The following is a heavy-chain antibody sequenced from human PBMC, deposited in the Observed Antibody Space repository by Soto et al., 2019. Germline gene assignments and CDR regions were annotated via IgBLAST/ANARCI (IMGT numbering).Heavy chain of an antibody. J-gene: IGHJ3*02. CDR3: ARTEGGVDAFDI. CDR1: GYTFTSYY. V-gene: IGHV1-46*01. Sequence: ASVKVSCKASGYTFTSYYMHWVRQTPGQGLEWMGIINPSGGSTSYAQKFQGRVTMTRDTSTSTVYMELSSLRSEDTAVYYCARTEGGVDAFDIWGQGTMVTVSS. CDR2: INPSGGST. D-gene: IGHD1-26*01.